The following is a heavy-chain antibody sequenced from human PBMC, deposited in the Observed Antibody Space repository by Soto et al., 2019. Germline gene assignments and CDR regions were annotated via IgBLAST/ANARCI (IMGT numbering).Heavy chain of an antibody. CDR2: IKSKTDGGTT. Sequence: EVQLLESGGRLVQPGGSLRLSCAASGFPFSTSAMNWVRQAPGKGLEWVGRIKSKTDGGTTDYAAPVKGRFTISRDDSKNTLYLQMNSLKTEDTAVYYCPTVPWGDTAMPWGQGTLVTVSS. J-gene: IGHJ5*02. CDR3: PTVPWGDTAMP. V-gene: IGHV3-15*01. CDR1: GFPFSTSA. D-gene: IGHD5-18*01.